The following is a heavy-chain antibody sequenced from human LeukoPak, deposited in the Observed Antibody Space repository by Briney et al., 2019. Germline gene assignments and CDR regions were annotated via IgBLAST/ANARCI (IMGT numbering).Heavy chain of an antibody. CDR2: ISGSGGST. CDR3: AKDQDRTRISFRGESPFDY. CDR1: GFTFSSYA. J-gene: IGHJ4*02. Sequence: GGSLRLSCAASGFTFSSYAMSWVRQAPGKGLEWVSAISGSGGSTYYADSVKGRFTISRDNSKNTLYLQMNSLRAEDTAVYYCAKDQDRTRISFRGESPFDYWGQGTLVTVSS. D-gene: IGHD2-2*01. V-gene: IGHV3-23*01.